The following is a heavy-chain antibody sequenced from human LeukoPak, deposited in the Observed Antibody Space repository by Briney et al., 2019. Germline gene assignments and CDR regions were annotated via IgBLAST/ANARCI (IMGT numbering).Heavy chain of an antibody. V-gene: IGHV3-30-3*01. CDR3: ARRGYSYGSTGYYFDY. Sequence: PGRSLRLSCAASGFTFSSYAMHWVRQAPGKGLEWVAVISYDGSNKYHADSVKGRFTISRDNSKNTLYLQMNSLRAEDTAVYYCARRGYSYGSTGYYFDYWGQGTLVTVSS. CDR1: GFTFSSYA. D-gene: IGHD5-18*01. J-gene: IGHJ4*02. CDR2: ISYDGSNK.